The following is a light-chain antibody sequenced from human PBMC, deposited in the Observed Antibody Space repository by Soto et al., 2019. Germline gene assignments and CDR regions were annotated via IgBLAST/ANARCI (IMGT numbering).Light chain of an antibody. Sequence: DIRMTQSPSSLSASVGDTVTITCRASENIRSYLNWYQQKPGKAPKLLIYAASTLQSGVPSRFSGSGSGTDFTLTISSLQPEDFATYYCQQLSTYPLTFGGGTKVDIK. CDR3: QQLSTYPLT. J-gene: IGKJ4*01. V-gene: IGKV1-39*01. CDR1: ENIRSY. CDR2: AAS.